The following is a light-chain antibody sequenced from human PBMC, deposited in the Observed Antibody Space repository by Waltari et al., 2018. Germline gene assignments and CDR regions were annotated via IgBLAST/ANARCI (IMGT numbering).Light chain of an antibody. CDR1: SNDIGSYNA. V-gene: IGLV2-14*03. J-gene: IGLJ2*01. CDR2: DAT. CDR3: SSKRGSIIPVV. Sequence: QSATTPPAAVSASPGQSTTISCTSTSNDIGSYNAASCYQQHPGNAPHLIIYDATNRPSGVSYRFSGSKSGNTASLTISGLLAEDEADDYCSSKRGSIIPVVFGGGTKLTVL.